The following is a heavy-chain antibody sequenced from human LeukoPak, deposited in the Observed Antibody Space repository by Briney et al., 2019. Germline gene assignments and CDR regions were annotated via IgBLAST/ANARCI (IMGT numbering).Heavy chain of an antibody. CDR2: IYYSGST. Sequence: ASETLSLTCTVSGGSISSYYWSWIRQPPGKGLEWIGYIYYSGSTNYNPSLKSRVTISVDTSKNQFSLKLSSVSAADTAVYYCARGFYDGAGYSTPFDSWGQGIPVAVSS. V-gene: IGHV4-59*01. CDR3: ARGFYDGAGYSTPFDS. CDR1: GGSISSYY. D-gene: IGHD3-9*01. J-gene: IGHJ4*02.